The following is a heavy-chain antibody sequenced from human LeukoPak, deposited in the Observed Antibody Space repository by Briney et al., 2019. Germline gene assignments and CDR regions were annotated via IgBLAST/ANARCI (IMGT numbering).Heavy chain of an antibody. J-gene: IGHJ6*02. CDR1: GLTFSSYG. D-gene: IGHD4-17*01. CDR3: AKEINTASYYYYGMDV. CDR2: ISNDGDNK. V-gene: IGHV3-30*18. Sequence: GGSLRLSCAASGLTFSSYGMHWVRQAPGKGLEWVAVISNDGDNKYYADSVKGRFTISRDNSKNTLYLQINSLRAEDTAVYYCAKEINTASYYYYGMDVWGQGTTVTVSS.